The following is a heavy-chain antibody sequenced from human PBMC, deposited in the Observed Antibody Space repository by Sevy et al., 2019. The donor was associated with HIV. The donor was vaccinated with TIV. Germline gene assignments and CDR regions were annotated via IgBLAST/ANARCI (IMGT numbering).Heavy chain of an antibody. Sequence: GVSLRLSCAASGFTFSDYWMSWVRQAPGKGLEWVANIKQDRSQKYFVDSVKGRFTISRDNAKNSLYLQMDNLRAEDTAVYYCARKVGDMWGQGTMVTVSS. D-gene: IGHD1-26*01. V-gene: IGHV3-7*01. J-gene: IGHJ3*01. CDR1: GFTFSDYW. CDR3: ARKVGDM. CDR2: IKQDRSQK.